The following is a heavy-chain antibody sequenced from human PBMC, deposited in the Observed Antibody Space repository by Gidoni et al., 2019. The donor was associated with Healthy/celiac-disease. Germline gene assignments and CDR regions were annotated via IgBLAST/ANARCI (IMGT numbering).Heavy chain of an antibody. CDR2: IYHSGST. CDR1: GYSISSGYY. CDR3: ARVRAGYCSSTSCPGWFDP. D-gene: IGHD2-2*01. J-gene: IGHJ5*02. V-gene: IGHV4-38-2*02. Sequence: QVQLQESGPGLVKPSETLSLPCTVSGYSISSGYYWGWIRQPPGKGLEWIGSIYHSGSTYYNPSLKSRVTISVDTSKNQFSLKLSSVTAADTAVYYCARVRAGYCSSTSCPGWFDPWGQGTLVTVSS.